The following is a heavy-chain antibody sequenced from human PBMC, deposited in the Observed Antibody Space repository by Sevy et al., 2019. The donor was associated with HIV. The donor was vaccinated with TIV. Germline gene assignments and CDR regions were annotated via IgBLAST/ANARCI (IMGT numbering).Heavy chain of an antibody. CDR1: GFTFGSYG. CDR3: AKASNDFWSGYRYYYYYYVDV. D-gene: IGHD3-3*01. Sequence: GGSLRLSCTASGFTFGSYGMHWVRQAPGKGLEWVAVISYDGSNKYYADSVKGRFTISRDNSKNTLYLQMNSLRAEDTAVYYCAKASNDFWSGYRYYYYYYVDVWGKGTTVTVSS. V-gene: IGHV3-30*18. CDR2: ISYDGSNK. J-gene: IGHJ6*03.